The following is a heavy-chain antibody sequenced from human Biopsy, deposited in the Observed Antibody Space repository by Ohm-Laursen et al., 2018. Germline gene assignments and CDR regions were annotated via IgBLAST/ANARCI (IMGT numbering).Heavy chain of an antibody. J-gene: IGHJ6*02. CDR2: IFYDGSNT. D-gene: IGHD5-18*01. CDR3: AKDRYNYTPIGGFSMDV. CDR1: GFTFSAAW. V-gene: IGHV3-30*18. Sequence: SLRLSCTASGFTFSAAWMYWVRQAPGKGLEWVAFIFYDGSNTYYADSVKGRFTISRDNSRDTLYLQMSSLRAEDTAVYYCAKDRYNYTPIGGFSMDVWGQGTTVTASS.